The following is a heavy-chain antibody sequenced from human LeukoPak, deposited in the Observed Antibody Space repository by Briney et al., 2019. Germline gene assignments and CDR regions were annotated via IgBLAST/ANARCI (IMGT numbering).Heavy chain of an antibody. CDR3: AKDDLGDITMITAY. CDR1: GFTFSSYA. J-gene: IGHJ4*02. CDR2: ISGSGGST. Sequence: TGGSLRLSCAASGFTFSSYAVSWVRQAPGKGLEWVSAISGSGGSTYYADSVKGRFTISRDNSKNTLYLQMNSLRAEDTAVYYCAKDDLGDITMITAYWGQGTLVTVSS. D-gene: IGHD3-22*01. V-gene: IGHV3-23*01.